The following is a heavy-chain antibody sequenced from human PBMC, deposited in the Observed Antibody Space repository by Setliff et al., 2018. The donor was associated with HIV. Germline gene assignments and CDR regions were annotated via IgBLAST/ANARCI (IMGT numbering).Heavy chain of an antibody. Sequence: GGSLRLSCAASGFTFSTYAMTWVRQAPGKGLEWVSTISPSSGGTNYADSVKGRFTISRDNSKNILYLQMNSLRVEDSAVYYCAKTVALLRAARLDLDYWGQGTLVTVSS. V-gene: IGHV3-23*01. J-gene: IGHJ4*02. CDR3: AKTVALLRAARLDLDY. CDR2: ISPSSGGT. CDR1: GFTFSTYA. D-gene: IGHD6-6*01.